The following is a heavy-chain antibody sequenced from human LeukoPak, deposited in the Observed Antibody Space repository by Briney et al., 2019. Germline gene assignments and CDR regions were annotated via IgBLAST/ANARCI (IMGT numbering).Heavy chain of an antibody. CDR1: GDSINNYY. Sequence: SETLSLTCTVSGDSINNYYWSWIRQPPGKGLEWFGYMYYNGSPNYNPSLKSRVTISVDRSKKQFSLKLTSVTAADTAVYYCAGQTIAARHRGYYFDYWGQGTLVTVSS. CDR3: AGQTIAARHRGYYFDY. CDR2: MYYNGSP. J-gene: IGHJ4*02. D-gene: IGHD6-6*01. V-gene: IGHV4-59*03.